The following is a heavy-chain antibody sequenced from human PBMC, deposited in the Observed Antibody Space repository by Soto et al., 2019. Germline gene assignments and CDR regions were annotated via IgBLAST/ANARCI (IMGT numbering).Heavy chain of an antibody. CDR3: TRKTPPTGMEV. CDR1: GFTLSSYD. Sequence: EVQLVESGGGLVQPGGSLRLSCAASGFTLSSYDIHWVRQATGEGLAWVSGIGSGGDTHYADSVKGRFIISREDGKNSLYLQRNNLRVVDTAVYYCTRKTPPTGMEVWGQGATVTVSS. D-gene: IGHD3-9*01. CDR2: IGSGGDT. J-gene: IGHJ6*02. V-gene: IGHV3-13*01.